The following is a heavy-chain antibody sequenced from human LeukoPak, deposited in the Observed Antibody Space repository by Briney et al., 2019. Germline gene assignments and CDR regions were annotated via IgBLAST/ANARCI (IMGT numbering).Heavy chain of an antibody. V-gene: IGHV3-30*04. CDR2: ISYDGSNK. CDR3: ARTYYYDSTSLGIDAFDI. J-gene: IGHJ3*02. Sequence: GRSLRLSCAASGFTFSSYAMHWVRQAPGKGLEWVAVISYDGSNKYYADSVKGRFTISRDNSKNTPYLQMNSLRAEDTAVYYCARTYYYDSTSLGIDAFDIWGQGTMVTVSS. D-gene: IGHD3-22*01. CDR1: GFTFSSYA.